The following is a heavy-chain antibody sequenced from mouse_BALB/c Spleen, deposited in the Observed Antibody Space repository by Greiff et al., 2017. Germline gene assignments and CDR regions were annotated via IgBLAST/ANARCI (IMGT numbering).Heavy chain of an antibody. CDR1: GYAFSSYW. Sequence: LVESGAELVRPGSSVKISCKASGYAFSSYWMNWVKQRPGQGLEWIGQIYPGDGDTNYNGKFKGKATLTADKSSSTAYMQLSSLTSEDSAVYFCARADYRYDSFAYWGQGTLVTVSA. CDR2: IYPGDGDT. J-gene: IGHJ3*01. CDR3: ARADYRYDSFAY. D-gene: IGHD2-14*01. V-gene: IGHV1-80*01.